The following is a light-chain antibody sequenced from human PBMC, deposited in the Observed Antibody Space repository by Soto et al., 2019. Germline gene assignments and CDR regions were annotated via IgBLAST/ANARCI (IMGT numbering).Light chain of an antibody. J-gene: IGLJ1*01. V-gene: IGLV2-14*01. Sequence: QSALTQPASVSGSPGQSITISCTGTSSDAGGYNYVSWYQQHPGKAPKLMIYEVSNRPSGASNRFSGSKSGNTASLTISGLQAEDEADYYCSSYTSSSSLYVFGTGTKVTVL. CDR3: SSYTSSSSLYV. CDR1: SSDAGGYNY. CDR2: EVS.